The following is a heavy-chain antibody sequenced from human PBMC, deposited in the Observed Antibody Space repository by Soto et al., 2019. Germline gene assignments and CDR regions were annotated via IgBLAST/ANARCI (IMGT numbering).Heavy chain of an antibody. CDR3: AKDASVRRVVIAAPRWGRFGY. J-gene: IGHJ4*02. D-gene: IGHD2-15*01. V-gene: IGHV3-30-3*01. CDR1: EFSSYP. CDR2: ISYDGSNK. Sequence: PGGSLRLACAASEFSSYPMHWVRQDPGKGLEWGAVISYDGSNKYHADSVKGRFTISRDNSKNTLYLQMNSLRAEDTAVYYCAKDASVRRVVIAAPRWGRFGYWGQGTRDTVSS.